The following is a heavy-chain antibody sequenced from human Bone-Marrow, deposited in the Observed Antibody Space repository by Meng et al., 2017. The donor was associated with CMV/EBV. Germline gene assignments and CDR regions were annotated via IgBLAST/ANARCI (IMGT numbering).Heavy chain of an antibody. CDR1: GLTFSSYW. CDR3: ARDPNYYYGMDV. V-gene: IGHV3-7*01. J-gene: IGHJ6*02. Sequence: GESLKISCAASGLTFSSYWMNWVRQAPGKGLEWVANIKQDGSEKYYVDSVKGRFTISRDNAKNSLYLQMNNLRAEDTAVYYCARDPNYYYGMDVWGQGTTVTVSS. CDR2: IKQDGSEK.